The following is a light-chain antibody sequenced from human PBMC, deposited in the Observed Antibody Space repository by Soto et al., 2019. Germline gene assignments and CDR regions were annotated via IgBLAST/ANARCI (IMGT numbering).Light chain of an antibody. Sequence: QLVLTQSSSASASLGSSVKLTCTLSSGHSSYIIAWHQQQPGKAPRYLMKLEGSGSYNKGSGVPDRFSGSSSGADRYLTISILHFEDEADYYCETWDRNTHTVFGGGSKLTVL. V-gene: IGLV4-60*02. CDR3: ETWDRNTHTV. CDR1: SGHSSYI. CDR2: LEGSGSY. J-gene: IGLJ3*02.